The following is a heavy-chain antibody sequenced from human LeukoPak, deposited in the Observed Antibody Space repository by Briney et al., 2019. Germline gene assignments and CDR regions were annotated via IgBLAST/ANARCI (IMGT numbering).Heavy chain of an antibody. CDR2: IRFDGTKE. V-gene: IGHV3-30*02. CDR3: AKDRGDYFDD. Sequence: PGGSLRLSCVASGFTFSDYGIHWVRQAPGKGLAWVAFIRFDGTKEDYIDSVKGRFTISRDNSKNTMYLQMNSLRAEDTAVYYCAKDRGDYFDDWGQGTLVTASP. CDR1: GFTFSDYG. J-gene: IGHJ4*02. D-gene: IGHD3-10*01.